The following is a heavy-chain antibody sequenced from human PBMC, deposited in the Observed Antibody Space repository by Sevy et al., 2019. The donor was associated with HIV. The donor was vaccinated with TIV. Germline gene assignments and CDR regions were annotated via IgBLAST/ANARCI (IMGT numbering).Heavy chain of an antibody. CDR2: ISPYDGDT. Sequence: ASVKVSCQSSGYNFNIYTIHWVRQARGQGLEWVGRISPYDGDTDYAHNFHGRVSLTMDTSTSTAYFGLTSLRSDDTAVYFCTRDTWELLTGIAYYYSGMDVWGQGTTVTV. J-gene: IGHJ6*02. CDR3: TRDTWELLTGIAYYYSGMDV. V-gene: IGHV1-18*01. CDR1: GYNFNIYT. D-gene: IGHD1-26*01.